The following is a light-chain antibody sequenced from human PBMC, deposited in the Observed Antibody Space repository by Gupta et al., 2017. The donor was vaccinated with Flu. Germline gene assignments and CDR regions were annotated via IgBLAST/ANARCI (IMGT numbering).Light chain of an antibody. J-gene: IGKJ1*01. Sequence: DVQMTQSPSSLSASVGDSVTITCRASQDIGHNLGWYQQKPGKAPERLIYGASSLQGGVPSRFSGSGSGTEFTLTISSLQPEDFVTYYCLQYGRYPRTFGQGTKVEIK. V-gene: IGKV1-17*01. CDR1: QDIGHN. CDR3: LQYGRYPRT. CDR2: GAS.